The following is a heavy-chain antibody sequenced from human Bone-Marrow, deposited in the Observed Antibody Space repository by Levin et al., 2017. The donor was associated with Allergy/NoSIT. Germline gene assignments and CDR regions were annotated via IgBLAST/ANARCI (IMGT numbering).Heavy chain of an antibody. CDR2: IWFDGTNK. D-gene: IGHD3-10*01. J-gene: IGHJ6*02. V-gene: IGHV3-33*01. CDR3: ARGAWRQVSGGYISWGPRERSNYHYYGMDV. CDR1: GFTFSTYD. Sequence: GGSLRLSCAASGFTFSTYDIHWVRQAPGKGLEWVAVIWFDGTNKYYADSLKGRFSISRDNSKNILYLQMNSLRAEDTAVYYCARGAWRQVSGGYISWGPRERSNYHYYGMDVWGQGTAVTVSS.